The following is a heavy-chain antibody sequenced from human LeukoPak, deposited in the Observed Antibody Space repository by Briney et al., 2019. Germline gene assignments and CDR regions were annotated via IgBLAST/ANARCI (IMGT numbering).Heavy chain of an antibody. J-gene: IGHJ4*02. D-gene: IGHD3-22*01. CDR2: IIPIFGTP. CDR3: ARELRDSSGYYLAPFDY. CDR1: GGTFSNYA. V-gene: IGHV1-69*01. Sequence: ASVKVSCTASGGTFSNYAISWVRQAPGQGLEWMGGIIPIFGTPNYAQKFQGRVTITADESTTTAYMELSSLRSEDTAMYYCARELRDSSGYYLAPFDYWGQGTLVTVSS.